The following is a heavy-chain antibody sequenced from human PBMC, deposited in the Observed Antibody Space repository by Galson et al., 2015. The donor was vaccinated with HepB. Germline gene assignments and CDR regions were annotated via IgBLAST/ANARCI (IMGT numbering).Heavy chain of an antibody. V-gene: IGHV3-21*01. D-gene: IGHD4-23*01. CDR1: GFTFSSYS. J-gene: IGHJ4*02. CDR3: ARAAGGNLIYFDY. Sequence: SLRLSCAASGFTFSSYSMNWVRQAPGKGLEWVSSISSSSSYIYYADSVKGRFTISRDNAKNSLYLQMNSLRAEDTAVYYCARAAGGNLIYFDYWGQGTLVTVSS. CDR2: ISSSSSYI.